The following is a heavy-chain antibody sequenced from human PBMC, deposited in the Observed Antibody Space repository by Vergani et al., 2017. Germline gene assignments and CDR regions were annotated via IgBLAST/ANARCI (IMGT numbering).Heavy chain of an antibody. CDR1: GYTFTGYY. CDR2: INPNSGGT. D-gene: IGHD2-15*01. J-gene: IGHJ4*02. Sequence: QVQLVQSGAEVKKPGASVKVSCKASGYTFTGYYMHWVRQAPGQGLEWMGRINPNSGGTNYAQKFQGRVTMTRDTSISTAYMELSRLRSDDTVVYYCAREEGYCSGGSCLGTYGPGSNWGQGTLVTVSS. CDR3: AREEGYCSGGSCLGTYGPGSN. V-gene: IGHV1-2*05.